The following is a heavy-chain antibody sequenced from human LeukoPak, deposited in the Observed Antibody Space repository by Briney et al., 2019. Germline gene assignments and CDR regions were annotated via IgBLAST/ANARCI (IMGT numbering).Heavy chain of an antibody. CDR3: ARDRSSSSSNPWFDP. Sequence: GASVKVSCKASGHTFTGYYVYWVRQAPGQGLEWMGWMNPNVGGANFPQKFQGRVTVTSDPAISAAYMELRRLRSDDTAVYYCARDRSSSSSNPWFDPWGQGTLVTVSS. CDR1: GHTFTGYY. CDR2: MNPNVGGA. J-gene: IGHJ5*02. V-gene: IGHV1-2*02. D-gene: IGHD6-6*01.